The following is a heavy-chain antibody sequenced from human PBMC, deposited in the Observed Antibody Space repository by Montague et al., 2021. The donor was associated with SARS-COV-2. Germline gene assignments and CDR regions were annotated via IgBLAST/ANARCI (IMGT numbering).Heavy chain of an antibody. Sequence: TLSLTCTVSDDSISGGRYYWSWIRQPAGKGLEWIGRIYTSGNTNYNPSLKSRVSMLVGTSKNQLSLKLSSVTAADTVIYYCARARITGTTKDYYGMDVWGQGTTVTVS. J-gene: IGHJ6*02. CDR2: IYTSGNT. CDR1: DDSISGGRYY. CDR3: ARARITGTTKDYYGMDV. D-gene: IGHD1-7*01. V-gene: IGHV4-61*02.